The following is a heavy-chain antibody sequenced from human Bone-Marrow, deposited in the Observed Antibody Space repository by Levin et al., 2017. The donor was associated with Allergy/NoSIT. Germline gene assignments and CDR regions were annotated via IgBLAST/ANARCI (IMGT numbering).Heavy chain of an antibody. V-gene: IGHV1-2*02. CDR3: ARDPAVTRDGYFDL. CDR2: INPNNGAT. D-gene: IGHD4-17*01. Sequence: ASVKVSCKASGFAFTDYYMHWVRQAPGQGLEWLGWINPNNGATKYALKFQDRVTMTRDTSISTAYMEFRRLRSGDTAVFYCARDPAVTRDGYFDLWGRGTLVSVSS. J-gene: IGHJ2*01. CDR1: GFAFTDYY.